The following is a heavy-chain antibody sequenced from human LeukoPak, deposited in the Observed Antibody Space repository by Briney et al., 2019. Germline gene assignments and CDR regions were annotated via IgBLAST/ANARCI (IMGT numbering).Heavy chain of an antibody. CDR3: ARAPYYYDSSGYYSGQIDY. CDR2: IYYSGST. CDR1: GGSVSSGSYY. D-gene: IGHD3-22*01. Sequence: SETLSLTCTVSGGSVSSGSYYWSWIRQPPGKGLEWIGYIYYSGSTNYNPSLKSRVTISVDTSKNQFSLKLSSVTAADTAVYYCARAPYYYDSSGYYSGQIDYWGQGTLVTVSS. V-gene: IGHV4-61*01. J-gene: IGHJ4*02.